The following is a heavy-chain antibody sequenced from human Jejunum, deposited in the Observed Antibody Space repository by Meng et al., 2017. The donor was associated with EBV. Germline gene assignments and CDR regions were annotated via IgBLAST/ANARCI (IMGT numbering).Heavy chain of an antibody. CDR2: IHYSGST. CDR1: WGTIGGSDGYY. J-gene: IGHJ4*02. D-gene: IGHD6-19*01. V-gene: IGHV4-39*01. Sequence: SRPGLVKPCVTLARTGKFLWGTIGGSDGYYWAWIRQPPGKGLEWIGSIHYSGSTYYTPSLKSRVTISADTSKKQFSLRLNSVTAADTAVYYCARRGSSSGWYSYDYWGQGTLVTVSS. CDR3: ARRGSSSGWYSYDY.